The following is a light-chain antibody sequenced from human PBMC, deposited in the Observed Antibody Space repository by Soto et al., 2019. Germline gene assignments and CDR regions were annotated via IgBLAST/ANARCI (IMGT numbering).Light chain of an antibody. V-gene: IGLV2-14*01. J-gene: IGLJ1*01. Sequence: QSALTQPASVSGSRGQSITISCTGTGSDIGAYNYVSWYQQHPGKAPKVVIYEVSNRPSGVSNRFSGSKSGNTASLTISGLQADDEGYYYCSSYTSRSTLYVFGTGTKLTVL. CDR3: SSYTSRSTLYV. CDR2: EVS. CDR1: GSDIGAYNY.